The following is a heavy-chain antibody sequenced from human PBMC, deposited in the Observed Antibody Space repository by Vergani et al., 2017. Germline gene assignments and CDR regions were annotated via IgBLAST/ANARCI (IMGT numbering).Heavy chain of an antibody. CDR1: GGSRSGYT. D-gene: IGHD3-3*01. CDR3: GRVSDCDAFGSCLLDL. CDR2: MYHSGST. J-gene: IGHJ5*02. Sequence: QVRLQESGPGLVKPSETLSLTCSVPGGSRSGYTWSWIRQPPGKELEWIGYMYHSGSTNYNPSLETRVTISGDTSKKQFSLKLNSVTAADTAVYYCGRVSDCDAFGSCLLDLWGQGILVTVSS. V-gene: IGHV4-59*01.